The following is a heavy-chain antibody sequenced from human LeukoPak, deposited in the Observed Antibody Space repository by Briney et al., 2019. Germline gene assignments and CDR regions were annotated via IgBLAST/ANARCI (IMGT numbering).Heavy chain of an antibody. Sequence: GGSLRLSCAASGFTFGTYDMYWIRQAPGKGLECVSSISRGGAYTYYADSVKGRFTISRDNSKNTLYLQMNSLRAEDTAVYYCAKAYYDSRGFRDWGQGTLVTVSS. V-gene: IGHV3-23*01. CDR1: GFTFGTYD. CDR3: AKAYYDSRGFRD. J-gene: IGHJ4*02. CDR2: ISRGGAYT. D-gene: IGHD3-22*01.